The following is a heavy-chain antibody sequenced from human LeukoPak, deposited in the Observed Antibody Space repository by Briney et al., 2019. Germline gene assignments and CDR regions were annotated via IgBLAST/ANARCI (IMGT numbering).Heavy chain of an antibody. D-gene: IGHD1-26*01. V-gene: IGHV4-38-2*01. CDR1: GYSLISGYY. CDR2: IYHSGSN. J-gene: IGHJ4*02. Sequence: SESLSPTCAVSGYSLISGYYWGWIPQPPGKGRGGIGSIYHSGSNYYNPALNSRVTISVDTSKNQFSLNLSSVTAADTAVYYCASKPFLSGSFDYWGQGTLVTVSS. CDR3: ASKPFLSGSFDY.